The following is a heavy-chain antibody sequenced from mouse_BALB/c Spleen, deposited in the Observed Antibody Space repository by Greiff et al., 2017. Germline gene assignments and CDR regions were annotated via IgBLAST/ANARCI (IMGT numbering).Heavy chain of an antibody. J-gene: IGHJ2*01. D-gene: IGHD2-1*01. CDR1: GFTFSSFG. CDR2: ISSGSSTI. CDR3: ARSPYGNFYYFDY. Sequence: EVQGVESGGGLVQPGGSRKLSCAASGFTFSSFGMHWVRQAPEKGLEWVAYISSGSSTIYYADTVKGRFTISRDNPKNTLFLQMTSLRSEDTAMYYCARSPYGNFYYFDYWGQGTTLTVSS. V-gene: IGHV5-17*02.